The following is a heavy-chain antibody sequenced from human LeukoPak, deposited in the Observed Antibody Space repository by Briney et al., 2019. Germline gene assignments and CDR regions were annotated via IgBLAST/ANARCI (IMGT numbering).Heavy chain of an antibody. V-gene: IGHV1-2*02. Sequence: GGSVKVSCKASGYTFTGYYIHWVRQAPGQRLEWMGWINPNSGGTNYAQKFQGRVTMTRDTSISTAYMELSRLRSDDTAVYYCARAPRGVRGAPDNWFDPWGQGTLVTVSS. J-gene: IGHJ5*02. D-gene: IGHD3-10*01. CDR3: ARAPRGVRGAPDNWFDP. CDR1: GYTFTGYY. CDR2: INPNSGGT.